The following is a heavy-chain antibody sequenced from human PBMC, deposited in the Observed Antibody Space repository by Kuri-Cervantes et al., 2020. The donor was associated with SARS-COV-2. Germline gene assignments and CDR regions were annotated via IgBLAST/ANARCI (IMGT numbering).Heavy chain of an antibody. CDR3: ANGLIWGLDY. J-gene: IGHJ4*02. CDR1: GFTFSSYW. CDR2: IKQDGSEK. Sequence: LSLTCAASGFTFSSYWMSWVRQAPGKGLEWVANIKQDGSEKYYVDSVKGRFTISRDNSKNTLYLQMNSLRAEDTAVYYCANGLIWGLDYWGQGTLVTVSS. D-gene: IGHD7-27*01. V-gene: IGHV3-7*01.